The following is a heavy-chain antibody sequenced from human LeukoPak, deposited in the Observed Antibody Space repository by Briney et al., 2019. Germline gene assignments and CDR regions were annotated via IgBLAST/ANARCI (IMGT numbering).Heavy chain of an antibody. Sequence: ASVKVSCKASGYTFTCYYLHWVRQAPGQGLEWMGWINPNSGDTNYAQKFQGRVTMTRDTSISTVYMEVSRLRSDDTAVYYCARATGYSSSWYDDWGQGTLVTVSS. CDR1: GYTFTCYY. CDR3: ARATGYSSSWYDD. V-gene: IGHV1-2*02. D-gene: IGHD6-13*01. CDR2: INPNSGDT. J-gene: IGHJ5*02.